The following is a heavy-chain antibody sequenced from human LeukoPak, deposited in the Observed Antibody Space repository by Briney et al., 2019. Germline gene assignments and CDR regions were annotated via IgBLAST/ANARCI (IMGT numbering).Heavy chain of an antibody. V-gene: IGHV1-2*02. J-gene: IGHJ5*02. D-gene: IGHD2-2*01. Sequence: ASVKVSCKASGYTFTGYYMHWVRQAPGRGIEWMGWINPNSGGTNYAQKFQGRVTMTRDTSISTAYMELSRLRSDDTAVYYCARGGRWLGYCSSISCPLGDSFDPWGQGTLVTVSS. CDR3: ARGGRWLGYCSSISCPLGDSFDP. CDR2: INPNSGGT. CDR1: GYTFTGYY.